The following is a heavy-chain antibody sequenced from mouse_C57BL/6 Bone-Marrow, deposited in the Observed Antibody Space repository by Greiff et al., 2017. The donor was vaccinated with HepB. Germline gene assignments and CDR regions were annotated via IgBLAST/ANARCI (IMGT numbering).Heavy chain of an antibody. D-gene: IGHD2-5*01. Sequence: VQLQQSGPELVKPGASVKIPCKASGYTFTDYNMDWVKQSHGKSLEWIGDINPNNGGTIYNQKFKGQATLTVDKSSSTAYMELRSLTSEDTAVYYGARGGSNYEGGFAYWGQGTLVTVSA. J-gene: IGHJ3*01. CDR3: ARGGSNYEGGFAY. CDR2: INPNNGGT. V-gene: IGHV1-18*01. CDR1: GYTFTDYN.